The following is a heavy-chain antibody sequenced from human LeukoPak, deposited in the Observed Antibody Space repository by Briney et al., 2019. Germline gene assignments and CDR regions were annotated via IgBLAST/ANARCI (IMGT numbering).Heavy chain of an antibody. J-gene: IGHJ3*02. CDR2: IGTAGDT. CDR3: AKEQGWYTSQRGAFDI. D-gene: IGHD2-2*02. V-gene: IGHV3-13*01. Sequence: GGSPRLSCAASGFTFNTYDMHWVRQGIGKGLEWVAGIGTAGDTYYAGSVKGRFTISRDNAQNSLYLQMRSLRAGDTAVYYCAKEQGWYTSQRGAFDICGQGTMVTVSS. CDR1: GFTFNTYD.